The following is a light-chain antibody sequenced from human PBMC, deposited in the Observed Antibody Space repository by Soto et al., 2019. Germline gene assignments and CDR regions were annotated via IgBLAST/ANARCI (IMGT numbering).Light chain of an antibody. J-gene: IGKJ1*01. CDR2: GAS. CDR3: QQYDSSPRT. V-gene: IGKV3-20*01. CDR1: QSVSTRS. Sequence: ESVLTQSPGTLSLSPGERATLSCRASQSVSTRSLAWYQQKPGQAPRLLISGASSRAADIPDRFSGSGSGTDFTLTLHRLEPEDFGVYYCQQYDSSPRTFGQGTQVE.